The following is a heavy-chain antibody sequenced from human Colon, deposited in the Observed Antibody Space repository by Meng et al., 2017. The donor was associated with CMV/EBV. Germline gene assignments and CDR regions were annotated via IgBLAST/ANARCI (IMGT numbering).Heavy chain of an antibody. V-gene: IGHV4-31*03. Sequence: QVQLQESGPGLVKSSQTLSLTCTVSGGSLSGGDFYWNWIRQHPGKGLEWIGYIYYSGTTYYNPSLKSRAIISLDKSKNQFSLNLSSVTAADTAVYFCARDSGYDAPFDYWGQGTLVTVSS. CDR2: IYYSGTT. J-gene: IGHJ4*02. CDR1: GGSLSGGDFY. CDR3: ARDSGYDAPFDY. D-gene: IGHD5-12*01.